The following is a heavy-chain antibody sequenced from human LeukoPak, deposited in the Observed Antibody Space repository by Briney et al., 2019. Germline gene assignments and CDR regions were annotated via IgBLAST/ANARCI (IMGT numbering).Heavy chain of an antibody. Sequence: GASVKVSCKASGYTFTSYGISWVRQAPGQGLEWMGWISAYNGNTNYAQKLQGRVTMTTDTSTSTAYMELRSLRSDDTAVYYCARAVSAIGFLEWSLADYWGQGTLVTVSS. V-gene: IGHV1-18*01. D-gene: IGHD3-3*01. CDR1: GYTFTSYG. CDR2: ISAYNGNT. CDR3: ARAVSAIGFLEWSLADY. J-gene: IGHJ4*02.